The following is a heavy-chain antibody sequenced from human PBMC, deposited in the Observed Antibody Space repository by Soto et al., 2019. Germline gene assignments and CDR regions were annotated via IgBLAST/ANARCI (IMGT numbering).Heavy chain of an antibody. V-gene: IGHV3-30*18. Sequence: GGSLRLSCAASGFTFSSYGMHWVRQAPGKGLEWVAVISYDGSNKYYADSVKGRFTISRDNSKNTLYLQMNSLRAEDTAVYYCAKDLYDSSGYYMAYYYYGMDVWGQGTTVTSP. CDR2: ISYDGSNK. CDR3: AKDLYDSSGYYMAYYYYGMDV. CDR1: GFTFSSYG. J-gene: IGHJ6*02. D-gene: IGHD3-22*01.